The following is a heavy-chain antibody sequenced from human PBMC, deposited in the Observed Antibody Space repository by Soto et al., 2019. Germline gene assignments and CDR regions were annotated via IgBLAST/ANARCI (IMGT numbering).Heavy chain of an antibody. V-gene: IGHV4-59*01. D-gene: IGHD3-16*01. Sequence: PETLPLTCSVSGRSMSSNYWSWIRQSPDKGLEWLGYVFYGGTDYNPSLGGRVSMSVETSKSQFSLKLTSVTVADTAVYYCASYRGALYLAGRGQGILVTVSS. CDR2: VFYGGT. CDR1: GRSMSSNY. J-gene: IGHJ4*02. CDR3: ASYRGALYLAG.